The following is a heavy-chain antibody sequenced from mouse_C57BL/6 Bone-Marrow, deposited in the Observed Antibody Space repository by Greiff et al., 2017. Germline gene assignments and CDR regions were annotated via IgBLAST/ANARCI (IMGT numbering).Heavy chain of an antibody. Sequence: VQLKQSGAELVRPGASVKLSCTASGFNIKDDYMHWVKQRPEQGLEWIGWIDPENGDTEYASKFQGKATITADTSSNTAYLQLSSLTSEDTAVYYCTSGFYYYGSRGYWGQGTTLTVSS. J-gene: IGHJ2*01. CDR3: TSGFYYYGSRGY. V-gene: IGHV14-4*01. CDR1: GFNIKDDY. D-gene: IGHD1-1*01. CDR2: IDPENGDT.